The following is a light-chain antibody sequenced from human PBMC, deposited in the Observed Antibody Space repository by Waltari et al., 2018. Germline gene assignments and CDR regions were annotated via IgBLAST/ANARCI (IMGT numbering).Light chain of an antibody. Sequence: IQLTQSPFSLSGSVGDRVIITCRASQDIRSYLVWYQQKPGEAPNLLIHGTSTLQNGVPSRFSGSGSGTDYILTISSLQPEDSGTYYCQQVHTYPITFGGGTKVEIK. V-gene: IGKV1-9*01. CDR1: QDIRSY. CDR2: GTS. J-gene: IGKJ4*01. CDR3: QQVHTYPIT.